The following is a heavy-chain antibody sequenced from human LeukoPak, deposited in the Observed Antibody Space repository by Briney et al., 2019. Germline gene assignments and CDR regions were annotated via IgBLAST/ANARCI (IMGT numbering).Heavy chain of an antibody. Sequence: NPSETLSLTCTVSGGSISSYYWSWIRQPPGKGLEWIGYIYYSGSTTYNPSLKSRVTISIDTSKNQLSLRLRSVTAADTAVYYCARAYSSGWYPSAWGQGTLVTVSS. CDR2: IYYSGST. CDR1: GGSISSYY. J-gene: IGHJ5*02. CDR3: ARAYSSGWYPSA. D-gene: IGHD6-19*01. V-gene: IGHV4-59*01.